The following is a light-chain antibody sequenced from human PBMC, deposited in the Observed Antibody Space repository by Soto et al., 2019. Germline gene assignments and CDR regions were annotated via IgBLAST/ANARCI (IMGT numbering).Light chain of an antibody. J-gene: IGLJ1*01. CDR3: SSHTSGSTRV. CDR2: EVT. Sequence: QSVLTQPASVSGSPGQSIAISCTGTFSDVGGYDYVSWYQQHPDKAPKLMIYEVTKRPSGVSNRFSGSKSGNTASLTISGLQPEDEADYYCSSHTSGSTRVLGSGTKVTAL. CDR1: FSDVGGYDY. V-gene: IGLV2-14*01.